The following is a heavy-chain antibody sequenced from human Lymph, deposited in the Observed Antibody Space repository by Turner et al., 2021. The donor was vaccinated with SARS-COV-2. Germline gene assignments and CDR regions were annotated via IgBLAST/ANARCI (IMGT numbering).Heavy chain of an antibody. V-gene: IGHV2-5*02. D-gene: IGHD6-19*01. CDR3: AYTMAVAGTVDFDD. CDR1: GFSLSTGGVG. Sequence: QLPLKESGPTLAKPTQTRTLTCTCYGFSLSTGGVGVGWSSQPPGKALEWLSLIDWDDDNRYSPARKSRLTITKDTSTYQVVLTMTNMDPIDTATSYCAYTMAVAGTVDFDDWGQGTLVTVSS. CDR2: IDWDDDN. J-gene: IGHJ4*02.